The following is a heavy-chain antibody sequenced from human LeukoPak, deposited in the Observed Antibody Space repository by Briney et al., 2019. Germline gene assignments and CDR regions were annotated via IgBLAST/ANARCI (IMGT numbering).Heavy chain of an antibody. J-gene: IGHJ6*03. Sequence: PSETMSLTCAVSGGSISSGSYSWSWIRQPPGKGLEWIGEINHSGSTNYNPSLKSRVTISVDTSKNQFSLKLSSVTAADTAVYYCARVYGSGSYYFRPYYYYYYMDVWGKGTTVTVSS. V-gene: IGHV4-39*07. CDR1: GGSISSGSYS. CDR2: INHSGST. D-gene: IGHD3-10*01. CDR3: ARVYGSGSYYFRPYYYYYYMDV.